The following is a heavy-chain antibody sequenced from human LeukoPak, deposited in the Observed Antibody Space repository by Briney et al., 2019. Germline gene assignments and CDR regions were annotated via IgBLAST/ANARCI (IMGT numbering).Heavy chain of an antibody. V-gene: IGHV1-2*02. CDR2: INPHSGGT. CDR1: GFTFTDYY. D-gene: IGHD4-17*01. CDR3: ARGTEKYNWFDP. J-gene: IGHJ5*02. Sequence: ASVKVSCKASGFTFTDYYMHWVRQAPGQGLEWMGWINPHSGGTNYAQKLQGRVTMTTDTSTSTAYMELRSLRSDDTAVYYCARGTEKYNWFDPWGQGTLVTVSS.